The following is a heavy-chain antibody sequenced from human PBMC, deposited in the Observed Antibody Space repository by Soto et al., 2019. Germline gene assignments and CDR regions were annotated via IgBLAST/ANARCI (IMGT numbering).Heavy chain of an antibody. D-gene: IGHD3-3*01. CDR1: GFTFSSYA. J-gene: IGHJ5*02. CDR2: ISYDGSNK. CDR3: AREWGAGITIFGVDGPGWFDP. Sequence: QVQLVESGGGVVQPGRSMRLSCAASGFTFSSYAMHWVRQAPGKGLEWVAVISYDGSNKYYADYVKGRFTISRDNSKNTLYLQMNSLRAEDTAVYYCAREWGAGITIFGVDGPGWFDPWGQGTLVTVSS. V-gene: IGHV3-30-3*01.